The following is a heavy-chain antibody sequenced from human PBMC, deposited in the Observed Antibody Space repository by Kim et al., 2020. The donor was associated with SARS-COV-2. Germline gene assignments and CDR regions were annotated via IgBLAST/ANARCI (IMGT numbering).Heavy chain of an antibody. CDR2: ISGSGGST. CDR3: AKSGSRYYFEY. CDR1: GFTFSNYA. D-gene: IGHD5-12*01. J-gene: IGHJ4*02. Sequence: GGSLRLSCAASGFTFSNYAMSWVRQAPGKGLEWVSAISGSGGSTYYADSVKGRFTISRDNSKNTLYLQMNSLRAEDTAVYYCAKSGSRYYFEYWGQGTLVTVSS. V-gene: IGHV3-23*01.